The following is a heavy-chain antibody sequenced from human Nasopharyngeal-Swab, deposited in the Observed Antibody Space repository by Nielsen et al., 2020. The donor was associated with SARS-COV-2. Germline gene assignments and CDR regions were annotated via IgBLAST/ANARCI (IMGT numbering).Heavy chain of an antibody. D-gene: IGHD2-2*01. CDR2: INHSGST. CDR1: GGSFSGYY. CDR3: VRGIVVVPAAMAYYYYYGMDV. J-gene: IGHJ6*02. Sequence: SETLSLTCAVYGGSFSGYYWSWIRQPPGKGLEWIGEINHSGSTNYNPSLKSRVTISVDTSKNQFSLKLSSVTAADTAVYYCVRGIVVVPAAMAYYYYYGMDVWGQGTTVTVSS. V-gene: IGHV4-34*01.